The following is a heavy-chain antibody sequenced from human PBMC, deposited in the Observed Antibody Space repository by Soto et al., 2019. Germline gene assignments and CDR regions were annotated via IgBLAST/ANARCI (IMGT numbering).Heavy chain of an antibody. J-gene: IGHJ4*02. CDR1: GGSLTGYY. CDR2: IKDGGVT. Sequence: QVHLQQWGAGLLKPSETLSLTCAVNGGSLTGYYWSWIRQPPGKGLEWIGEIKDGGVTNYSPSLKGRVPMSAETTKNQFYLKLNSVTAADTAVYYCARGQEGIVATHWDQGTLVTVSS. V-gene: IGHV4-34*01. CDR3: ARGQEGIVATH. D-gene: IGHD5-12*01.